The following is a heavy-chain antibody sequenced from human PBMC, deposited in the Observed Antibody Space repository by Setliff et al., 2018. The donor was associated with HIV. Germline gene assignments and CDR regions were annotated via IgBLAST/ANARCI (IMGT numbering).Heavy chain of an antibody. D-gene: IGHD6-13*01. V-gene: IGHV3-53*01. J-gene: IGHJ6*02. CDR1: GFTVSSNF. CDR2: INNSGTT. Sequence: GGSLRLSCAASGFTVSSNFMTWVRQAPGKGLEWVSVINNSGTTKYADSVKGRFTISRDNSKNTVSLQMNSLRADDTAVYYCARDRQIAAAGRSNYYYGMDVWGQGTTVTV. CDR3: ARDRQIAAAGRSNYYYGMDV.